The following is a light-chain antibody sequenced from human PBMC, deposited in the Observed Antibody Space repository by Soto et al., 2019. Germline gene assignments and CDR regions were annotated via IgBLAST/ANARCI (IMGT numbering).Light chain of an antibody. V-gene: IGKV2-30*01. CDR2: KVS. CDR3: MQGTHWPRT. Sequence: DVVMTQSPLSLPVTLGQPASISCRSSQSLVSSDGNTFLNWFHQRPGQSPRRLIYKVSNRDSGVQDRFSGSGAGTDFTLEISRVEAEDVGVYYCMQGTHWPRTFGQGTKVEIK. J-gene: IGKJ1*01. CDR1: QSLVSSDGNTF.